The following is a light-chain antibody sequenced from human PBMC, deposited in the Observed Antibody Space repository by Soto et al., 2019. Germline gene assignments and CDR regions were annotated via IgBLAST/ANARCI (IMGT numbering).Light chain of an antibody. CDR1: SSDVGSYNL. J-gene: IGLJ3*02. Sequence: QSALTQPASVSGSPGQSITISCAGTSSDVGSYNLVSWYQQHPGKAPKLLIYEGTKRPSGVSNRFSGSRSGNTASLTISGLQADDEAEYYCSSYALSNTLVFGGGTKLTVL. CDR2: EGT. CDR3: SSYALSNTLV. V-gene: IGLV2-23*01.